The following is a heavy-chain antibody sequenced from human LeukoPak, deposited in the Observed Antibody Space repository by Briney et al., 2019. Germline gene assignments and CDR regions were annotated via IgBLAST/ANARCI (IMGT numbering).Heavy chain of an antibody. J-gene: IGHJ6*02. CDR3: ARGPKIHDFWSGLYYYGMDV. Sequence: SETLSLTCTVSGGSLSSYYWSWIRQPPGKGLEWIGYIYYSGSTNYNPSLKSRVTISVDTSKNQFSLKLSSVTAADTAVYYCARGPKIHDFWSGLYYYGMDVWGQGTTVTVSS. CDR2: IYYSGST. V-gene: IGHV4-59*01. D-gene: IGHD3-3*01. CDR1: GGSLSSYY.